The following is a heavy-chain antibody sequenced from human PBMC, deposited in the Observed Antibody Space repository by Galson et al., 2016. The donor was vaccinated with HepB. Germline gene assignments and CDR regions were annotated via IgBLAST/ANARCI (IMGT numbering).Heavy chain of an antibody. D-gene: IGHD1-1*01. J-gene: IGHJ4*02. Sequence: SLRLSCAASGFTVSSNYMTWVRQAPGRGLEWVSVIYSAGDSYYADSVKGRFSISRDNSKNMLYLQMNSPRAEDTAVYYCARGRRTGTTGWYFFDNWGQGTLVTVSS. CDR3: ARGRRTGTTGWYFFDN. V-gene: IGHV3-53*01. CDR1: GFTVSSNY. CDR2: IYSAGDS.